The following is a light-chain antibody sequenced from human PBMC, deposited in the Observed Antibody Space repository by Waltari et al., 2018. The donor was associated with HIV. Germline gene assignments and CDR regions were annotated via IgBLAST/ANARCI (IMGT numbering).Light chain of an antibody. V-gene: IGLV1-44*01. CDR2: RNN. CDR1: SSNIGINS. Sequence: QPVLTQPPSASGTPGQRVTISCSGRSSNIGINSVSWYQQVPGRTPKLLIYRNNQRPSGVPDRFSGSKSGTSASLASSGLQSEDEADYYCAAWDDTFRWVFGGGTKLTVL. CDR3: AAWDDTFRWV. J-gene: IGLJ3*02.